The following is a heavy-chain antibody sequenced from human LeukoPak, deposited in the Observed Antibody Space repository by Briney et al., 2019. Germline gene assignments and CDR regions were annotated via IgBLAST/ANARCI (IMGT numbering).Heavy chain of an antibody. D-gene: IGHD1-26*01. Sequence: SQTLSLTCAVSGGSISSGGYSWSWIRQPPGKGLEWIGYIYHGGSTYYNPSLKSRVTISVDRSKNQFSLKLSSVTAADTAVYYCARGVRSYVLDIFDYWGQGTLVTVSS. V-gene: IGHV4-30-2*01. CDR1: GGSISSGGYS. J-gene: IGHJ4*02. CDR3: ARGVRSYVLDIFDY. CDR2: IYHGGST.